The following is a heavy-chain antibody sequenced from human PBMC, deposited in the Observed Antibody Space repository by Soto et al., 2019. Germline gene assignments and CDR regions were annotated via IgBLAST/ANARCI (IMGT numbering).Heavy chain of an antibody. V-gene: IGHV3-53*01. Sequence: GSLRLSCAASGFTVSSNYMSWVRQAPGKGLEWVSVIYSGGSTYYADSVKGRFTISRDNSKSTLYLQMNSLRAEDTAVYYCASSYYDSSGYYGYYYGMDVWGQGTTVTVSS. D-gene: IGHD3-22*01. CDR1: GFTVSSNY. CDR3: ASSYYDSSGYYGYYYGMDV. J-gene: IGHJ6*02. CDR2: IYSGGST.